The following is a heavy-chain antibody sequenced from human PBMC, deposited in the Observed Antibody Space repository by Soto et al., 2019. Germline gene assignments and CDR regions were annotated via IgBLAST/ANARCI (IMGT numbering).Heavy chain of an antibody. CDR2: IYYSGST. Sequence: SETLSLTCTVSGGSISSGVYYWSWIRQHQGKGLEGIGYIYYSGSTYYNPALKSQVTISVDTSKNQSSLKLSSVTAADTAVYYWARDGGGYYAFDIWGQGTMVTVSS. D-gene: IGHD1-26*01. CDR1: GGSISSGVYY. V-gene: IGHV4-31*01. J-gene: IGHJ3*02. CDR3: ARDGGGYYAFDI.